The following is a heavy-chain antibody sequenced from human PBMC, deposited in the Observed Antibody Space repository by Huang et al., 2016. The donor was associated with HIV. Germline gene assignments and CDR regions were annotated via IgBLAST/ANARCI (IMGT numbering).Heavy chain of an antibody. CDR2: KSNDGSNN. Sequence: QVQLVESGGGVVQPGRSLRLSCAASGFPFNNHAMHWVRQAPGKGLDWVGVKSNDGSNNYYAVSVKGRFTNSRDSSKSTLFLHMTSLRTEDTAVYYCARAKDTWDAYDIWGQGTMVIVSS. CDR1: GFPFNNHA. CDR3: ARAKDTWDAYDI. J-gene: IGHJ3*02. V-gene: IGHV3-30-3*01. D-gene: IGHD5-18*01.